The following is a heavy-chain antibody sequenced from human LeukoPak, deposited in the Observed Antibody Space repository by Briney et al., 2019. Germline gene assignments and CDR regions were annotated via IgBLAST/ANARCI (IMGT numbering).Heavy chain of an antibody. J-gene: IGHJ4*02. D-gene: IGHD6-13*01. CDR1: GFTFSSYS. CDR3: ARDLGSSSWHSFDY. V-gene: IGHV3-48*01. CDR2: ISSPSSTI. Sequence: GSLRLSCAASGFTFSSYSMNWVRQAPGKGLEWVSYISSPSSTIHYADSVKGRFTISRDNAKNSLYLQMNSLRAEDTAVYYCARDLGSSSWHSFDYWGQGTLVTVSS.